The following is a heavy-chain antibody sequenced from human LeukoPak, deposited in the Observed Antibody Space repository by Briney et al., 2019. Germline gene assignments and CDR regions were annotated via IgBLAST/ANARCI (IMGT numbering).Heavy chain of an antibody. CDR3: ARGYCSGGSCYSVYFQH. D-gene: IGHD2-15*01. CDR2: IYSGGST. Sequence: GGSLRLSCAASGFTFSNYAMSWVRQAPGKGLEWVSVIYSGGSTYYADSVKGRFTISRDNSKNTLYLQMNSLRAEDTAVYYCARGYCSGGSCYSVYFQHWGQGTLVTVSS. V-gene: IGHV3-53*01. CDR1: GFTFSNYA. J-gene: IGHJ1*01.